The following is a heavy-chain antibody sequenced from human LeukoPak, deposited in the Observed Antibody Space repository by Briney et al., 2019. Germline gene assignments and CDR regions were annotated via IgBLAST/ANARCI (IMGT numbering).Heavy chain of an antibody. Sequence: PSETLSLTCTVSGGSISSYYWSWIRQPPGKGLEWIGYIYYSGSTYYNPSLKSRVTISVDTSKNQFSLKLSSVTAADTAVYYCARGPAYCGGDCYPDAFDIWGQGTMVTVSS. CDR1: GGSISSYY. D-gene: IGHD2-21*02. CDR2: IYYSGST. CDR3: ARGPAYCGGDCYPDAFDI. J-gene: IGHJ3*02. V-gene: IGHV4-59*12.